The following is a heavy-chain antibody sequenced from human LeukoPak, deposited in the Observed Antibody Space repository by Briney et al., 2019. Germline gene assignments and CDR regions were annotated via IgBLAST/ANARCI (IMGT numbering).Heavy chain of an antibody. J-gene: IGHJ1*01. Sequence: GGSLRLSCAASGFSFSTYAMHWVRQAPGKGLDWVAMIWSDASNQYYADSVKGRFTISRDNSKNSLSLQMNSLRAEDTALYYCAKGPGAAVGKRYIQHWGQGTLVTVSS. CDR3: AKGPGAAVGKRYIQH. D-gene: IGHD6-13*01. CDR1: GFSFSTYA. V-gene: IGHV3-30*02. CDR2: IWSDASNQ.